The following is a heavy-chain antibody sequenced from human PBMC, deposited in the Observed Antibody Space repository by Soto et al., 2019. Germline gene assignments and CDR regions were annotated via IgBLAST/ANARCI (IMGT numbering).Heavy chain of an antibody. CDR3: ARYNWPFDY. J-gene: IGHJ4*02. CDR2: IYSGGST. CDR1: GFTVSRNY. Sequence: GGSLRLSCEASGFTVSRNYMSWVRQAPGKGLELVSVIYSGGSTYYADSVKGRFTISRDNSKNTLYLQMNSLRAEDTAVYYCARYNWPFDYWGQGTLVTVSS. V-gene: IGHV3-66*01. D-gene: IGHD1-1*01.